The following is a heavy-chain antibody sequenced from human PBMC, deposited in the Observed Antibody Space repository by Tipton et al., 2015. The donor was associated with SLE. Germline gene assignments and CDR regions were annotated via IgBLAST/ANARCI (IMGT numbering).Heavy chain of an antibody. D-gene: IGHD4-11*01. V-gene: IGHV4-59*12. CDR2: IYHTGST. CDR1: GGSISSYY. CDR3: ARAPDISNYSFDY. J-gene: IGHJ4*02. Sequence: TLSLTCTVSGGSISSYYWSWIRQPPGKGLEWIGEIYHTGSTNYNVSLKSRVTISVDKSKNQFSLNLSSVSAADTAVYYCARAPDISNYSFDYWGQGTLVTVSS.